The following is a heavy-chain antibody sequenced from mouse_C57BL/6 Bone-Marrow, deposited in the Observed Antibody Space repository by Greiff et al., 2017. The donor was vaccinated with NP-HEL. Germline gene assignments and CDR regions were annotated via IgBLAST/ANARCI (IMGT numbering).Heavy chain of an antibody. CDR1: GFTFSSYA. V-gene: IGHV5-4*03. J-gene: IGHJ1*03. CDR3: AIYGSSPYWYFDV. CDR2: ISDGGSYT. D-gene: IGHD1-1*01. Sequence: EVMLVESGGGLVKPGGSLKLSCAASGFTFSSYAMSWVRQTPEKRLEWVATISDGGSYTYYPDNVKGRFTISRDNAKNNLYLQMSHLKSEDTAMYYCAIYGSSPYWYFDVWGTGTTVTVSS.